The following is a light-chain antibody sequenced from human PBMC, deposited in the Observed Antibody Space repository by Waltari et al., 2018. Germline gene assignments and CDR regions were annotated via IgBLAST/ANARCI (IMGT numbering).Light chain of an antibody. J-gene: IGLJ3*02. CDR2: KVS. CDR3: LMYMGSGIWV. CDR1: SGSVPPTPY. Sequence: QAVVTPEPSLSVSPGGTVPLTCALSSGSVPPTPYASWYQQSPGQTPRTLGYKVSSGSSGVPDRFSGSILGNKAALTITGGQADDESDYYCLMYMGSGIWVFGGGTKLTVL. V-gene: IGLV8-61*01.